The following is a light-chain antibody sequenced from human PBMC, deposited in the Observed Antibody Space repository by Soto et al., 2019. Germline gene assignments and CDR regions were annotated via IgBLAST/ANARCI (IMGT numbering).Light chain of an antibody. CDR2: DAS. CDR1: QSVSSY. V-gene: IGKV3-11*01. Sequence: EIVLTQSPATLSLSPGERATLSCRASQSVSSYLAWYQQKPGQAPRLLIYDASNRATGIPARFSSSGSGTDFTLTISSLEPEDFAVYYCQQRSNCLWTFGQRTKVEIK. CDR3: QQRSNCLWT. J-gene: IGKJ1*01.